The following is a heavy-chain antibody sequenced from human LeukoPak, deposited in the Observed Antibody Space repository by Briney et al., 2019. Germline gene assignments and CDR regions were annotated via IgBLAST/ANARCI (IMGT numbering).Heavy chain of an antibody. CDR2: INHSGST. CDR1: GGSFSGYY. V-gene: IGHV4-34*01. D-gene: IGHD4-17*01. Sequence: SETLSLTCAVYGGSFSGYYWSWIRQPPGKGLEGIGEINHSGSTNYNPSLKSRVTISVDTSKNQFSLKLSSVTAADTAVYYCERGLDGDVFDYWGQGTLVTVSS. J-gene: IGHJ4*02. CDR3: ERGLDGDVFDY.